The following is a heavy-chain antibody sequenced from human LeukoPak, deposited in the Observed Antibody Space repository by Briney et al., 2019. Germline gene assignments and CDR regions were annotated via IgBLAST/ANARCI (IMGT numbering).Heavy chain of an antibody. D-gene: IGHD3-22*01. CDR2: INSDGSGT. Sequence: GGSLRLSCAASGFTFSSYWMHWVRQAPGKGLVWVSRINSDGSGTSYADSVKGRFTISRDNAKNTLYLQMNSLRVEDTAVYYCARDLYDSSGYAYWGQGTLVTVSS. CDR1: GFTFSSYW. V-gene: IGHV3-74*01. CDR3: ARDLYDSSGYAY. J-gene: IGHJ4*02.